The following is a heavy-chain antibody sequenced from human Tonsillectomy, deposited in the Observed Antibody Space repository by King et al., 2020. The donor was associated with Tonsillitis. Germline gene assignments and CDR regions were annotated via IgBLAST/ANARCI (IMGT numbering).Heavy chain of an antibody. Sequence: QVQLVESGGGVVQPGRSLRLSCAASGFTFSSYGMHWVRQAPGKGLEWVAVISYDGSNKYYADSVKGRFTISRDNSKNTLYLQMNSLRAEDTAVYYCAKGLGDSDPWGQGTLVTVSS. CDR2: ISYDGSNK. D-gene: IGHD3-16*01. CDR3: AKGLGDSDP. CDR1: GFTFSSYG. V-gene: IGHV3-30*18. J-gene: IGHJ5*02.